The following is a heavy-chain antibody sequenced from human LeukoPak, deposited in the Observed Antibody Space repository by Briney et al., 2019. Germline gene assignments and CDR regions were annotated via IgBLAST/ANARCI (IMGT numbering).Heavy chain of an antibody. Sequence: PGGSLRLSCAASGFTFSSYAMNWVRQAPGKGLEWVSAISSSGDNTYYADSVKGRFTISRDNSRNTLYLQMNSLRAEDTAVYYCAKRGSSWYYFDFGGQGTLVTVSS. J-gene: IGHJ4*02. CDR1: GFTFSSYA. CDR3: AKRGSSWYYFDF. CDR2: ISSSGDNT. D-gene: IGHD6-13*01. V-gene: IGHV3-23*01.